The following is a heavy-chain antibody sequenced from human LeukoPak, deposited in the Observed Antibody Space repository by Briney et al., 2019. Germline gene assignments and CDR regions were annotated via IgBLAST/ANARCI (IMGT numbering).Heavy chain of an antibody. CDR3: VKDLSYESSGSVFHY. CDR2: INWHGTT. D-gene: IGHD3-22*01. Sequence: GGSLRLSCVSSGFTFEDYTMHGVRQAPGKTLEGVSLINWHGTTYYTDSVKGRFTISRDNSKNSLYLQMDSLRSEDTAFYYCVKDLSYESSGSVFHYWGQGTLVTVSS. CDR1: GFTFEDYT. J-gene: IGHJ4*02. V-gene: IGHV3-43*01.